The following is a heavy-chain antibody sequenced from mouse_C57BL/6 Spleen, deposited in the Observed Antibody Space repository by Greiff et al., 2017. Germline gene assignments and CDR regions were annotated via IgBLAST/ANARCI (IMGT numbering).Heavy chain of an antibody. CDR2: LDPSDSYT. V-gene: IGHV1-69*01. CDR1: GYTFTSYW. Sequence: QVQLQQPGAELVMPGASVKLSCKASGYTFTSYWMHWVKQRPGQGLEWIGELDPSDSYTNYNQKFKGKSTLTVDKSSSTAYMQLSSLTSEDSAVFYCASVAELGRETGFAYWGQGTLVTVSA. J-gene: IGHJ3*01. CDR3: ASVAELGRETGFAY. D-gene: IGHD4-1*01.